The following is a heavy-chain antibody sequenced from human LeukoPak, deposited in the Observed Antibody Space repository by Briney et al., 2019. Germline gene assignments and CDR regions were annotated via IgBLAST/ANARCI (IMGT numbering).Heavy chain of an antibody. V-gene: IGHV3-7*01. CDR1: GLTFSNFW. J-gene: IGHJ4*02. Sequence: GGSLRLSCTASGLTFSNFWMNWVRQVPGKGLEWVANIKQDGNEKNYVDSVKGRFTISRDNAKNSLYLQMNSLRVDDAAVYYCARDERRWGQGTLVTVSS. CDR2: IKQDGNEK. CDR3: ARDERR.